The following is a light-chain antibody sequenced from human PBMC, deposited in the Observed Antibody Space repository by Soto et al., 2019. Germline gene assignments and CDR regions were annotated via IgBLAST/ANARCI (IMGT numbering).Light chain of an antibody. J-gene: IGLJ1*01. CDR2: EVN. V-gene: IGLV2-14*01. Sequence: QSALTQPASVSGSPGQSITISCTGTSSDFAVYNYVSWYQLHPGKAPKLMIYEVNNRTSGVSNRFSGSKSGNTASLTISGLQAEDEADYYCISHNTIATPQVFGPGPKVTVL. CDR3: ISHNTIATPQV. CDR1: SSDFAVYNY.